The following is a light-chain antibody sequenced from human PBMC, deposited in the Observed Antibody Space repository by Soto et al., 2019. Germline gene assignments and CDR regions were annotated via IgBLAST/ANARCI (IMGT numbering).Light chain of an antibody. CDR3: QQYNNWPIT. CDR2: GAS. CDR1: QSVSSN. Sequence: EMVMSQSPATLSVSPGERATLSCRASQSVSSNLAWYQQKPGQAPRLLIYGASTRATGIPARFSGSGSGTEFTLTISSLQSEDFAVYYCQQYNNWPITFGQETRLDIK. J-gene: IGKJ5*01. V-gene: IGKV3-15*01.